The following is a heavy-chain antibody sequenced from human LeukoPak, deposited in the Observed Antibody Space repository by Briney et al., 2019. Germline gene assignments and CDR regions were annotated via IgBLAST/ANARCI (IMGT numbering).Heavy chain of an antibody. J-gene: IGHJ4*02. Sequence: SVKVSCKASGDTFSSYAINWVRQAPGHGLEWMGRIIPIVGMANYAQKFQGRATITADKSTSTAYMELSNLRSEDTAVYYCARSRTIAMAFDYWGQGTLVTVSS. CDR2: IIPIVGMA. CDR3: ARSRTIAMAFDY. V-gene: IGHV1-69*04. D-gene: IGHD6-19*01. CDR1: GDTFSSYA.